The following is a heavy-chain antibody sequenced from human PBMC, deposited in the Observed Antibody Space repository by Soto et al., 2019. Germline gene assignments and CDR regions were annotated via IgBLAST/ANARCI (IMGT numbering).Heavy chain of an antibody. Sequence: PSETLSLTCTVSGGSISSSSYYWGWIRQLPGKGLEWIGSIYYSGNTNYNPSLKSRVSTSVDTSKNQFSLNLSSVTAADTAVYYCARLIAARPYYFDYWGQGILVTVSS. J-gene: IGHJ4*02. CDR3: ARLIAARPYYFDY. V-gene: IGHV4-39*07. CDR2: IYYSGNT. D-gene: IGHD6-6*01. CDR1: GGSISSSSYY.